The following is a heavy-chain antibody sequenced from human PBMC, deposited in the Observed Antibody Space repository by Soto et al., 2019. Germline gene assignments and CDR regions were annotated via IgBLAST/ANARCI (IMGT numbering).Heavy chain of an antibody. D-gene: IGHD3-22*01. Sequence: AGSLRLSCAASGYAFSSDWMSWVRQAPGKGLEWVANIKQDGSEKYYVDSVKGRFTISRDNAKNSLYLQMNSLRAEDTAVYYCARAKYYYDSSGPLDYWGQGTLVTVSS. CDR1: GYAFSSDW. CDR3: ARAKYYYDSSGPLDY. J-gene: IGHJ4*02. CDR2: IKQDGSEK. V-gene: IGHV3-7*05.